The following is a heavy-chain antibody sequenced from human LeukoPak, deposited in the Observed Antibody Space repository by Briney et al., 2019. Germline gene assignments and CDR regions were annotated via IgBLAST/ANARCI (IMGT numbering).Heavy chain of an antibody. V-gene: IGHV3-9*01. CDR1: GFTFDDYA. Sequence: GGSLRLSCAASGFTFDDYAMHWVRQPPGKGLEWVSGISWNSGSIGYADSVKGRFTISRDNAKNSLYLQMDSLRAEDTALYYCAKDTGYYYDSSNYWVWGQGTLVTVSS. CDR2: ISWNSGSI. J-gene: IGHJ4*02. D-gene: IGHD3-22*01. CDR3: AKDTGYYYDSSNYWV.